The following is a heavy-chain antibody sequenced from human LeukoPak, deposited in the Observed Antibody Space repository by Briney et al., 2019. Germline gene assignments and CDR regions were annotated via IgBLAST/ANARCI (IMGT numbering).Heavy chain of an antibody. Sequence: PGGSLRLSCAASGFTFSSYWMSWVRQAPGKGLEWVANIKQDGSEKYYVDPVKGRFTISRDNAKNSLYLQMNSLRAEDTAVYYCARDPGEALRFLEWPSAGYYYGMDVWGQGTTVTVSS. CDR3: ARDPGEALRFLEWPSAGYYYGMDV. CDR2: IKQDGSEK. V-gene: IGHV3-7*01. D-gene: IGHD3-3*01. CDR1: GFTFSSYW. J-gene: IGHJ6*02.